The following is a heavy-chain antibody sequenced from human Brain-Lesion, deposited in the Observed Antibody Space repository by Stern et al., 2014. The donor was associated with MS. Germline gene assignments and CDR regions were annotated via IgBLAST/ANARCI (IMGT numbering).Heavy chain of an antibody. J-gene: IGHJ6*02. CDR3: ARGRVVPGFQYYATDV. CDR2: IFNSGST. Sequence: VQLVESGPGLVKPSQTLSLSCTVSGGSISSGGYYWSWIRQPAGKGLEWIGRIFNSGSTRYNPSLKSPVPISIDTSKNHFSLRLNSMTAADTAVYYCARGRVVPGFQYYATDVWGQGTTVIVSS. D-gene: IGHD2-2*01. V-gene: IGHV4-61*02. CDR1: GGSISSGGYY.